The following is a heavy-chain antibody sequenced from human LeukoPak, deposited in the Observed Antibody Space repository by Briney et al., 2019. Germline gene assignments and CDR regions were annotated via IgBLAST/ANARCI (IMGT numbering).Heavy chain of an antibody. J-gene: IGHJ4*02. CDR3: ARVSPSLVSPEMDY. Sequence: ASVKVSCKASGYTFTSYGISWVRQAPGQGLEWMGWISAYNGNTNYAQKLQGRVTMTRDTSTSTVYMELSSLRSEDTAVYYCARVSPSLVSPEMDYWGQGTLVTVSS. CDR2: ISAYNGNT. V-gene: IGHV1-18*01. CDR1: GYTFTSYG.